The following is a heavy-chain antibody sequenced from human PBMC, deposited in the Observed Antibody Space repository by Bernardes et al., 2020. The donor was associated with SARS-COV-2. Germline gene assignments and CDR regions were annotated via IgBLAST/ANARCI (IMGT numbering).Heavy chain of an antibody. CDR3: ARPSNIVVVPAAPGAAFDI. Sequence: GESLKISCKGSGYSFTSYWIGWVRQMPGKGLEWMGIIYPGDSDTRYSPSFQGQVTISADKSISTAYLQWSSLKASDTAMYYCARPSNIVVVPAAPGAAFDIWGQGTMVTVSS. CDR1: GYSFTSYW. CDR2: IYPGDSDT. V-gene: IGHV5-51*01. D-gene: IGHD2-2*01. J-gene: IGHJ3*02.